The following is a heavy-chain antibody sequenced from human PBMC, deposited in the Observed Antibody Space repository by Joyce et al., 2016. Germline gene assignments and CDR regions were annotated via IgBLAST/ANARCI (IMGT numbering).Heavy chain of an antibody. J-gene: IGHJ4*02. CDR2: RNTYRGEN. CDR1: AYRFNSHA. V-gene: IGHV1-18*04. CDR3: ARDSSAWGFCDY. Sequence: QVQLVQSGGEVKKPGASVKVSCKASAYRFNSHAITWVRQAPGQGLEWMGRRNTYRGENHYADGHQSKGNMTRDTSAGTAFMELRSLRSDDTAVYYCARDSSAWGFCDYWGQGTLVTVSS. D-gene: IGHD6-19*01.